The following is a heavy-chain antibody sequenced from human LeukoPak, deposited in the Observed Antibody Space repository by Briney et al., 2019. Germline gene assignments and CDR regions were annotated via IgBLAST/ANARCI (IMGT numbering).Heavy chain of an antibody. CDR3: ARRVVKNWFDP. V-gene: IGHV4-4*09. CDR1: GGSISSYY. Sequence: SETLSLTCTVSGGSISSYYWSWIRQPPGKGLEWIGYIYTSGSTNYNPSLKSRVTISVDTSNNQFSLKLSSVTAADTAVYYCARRVVKNWFDPWGQGTLVTVSS. CDR2: IYTSGST. J-gene: IGHJ5*02. D-gene: IGHD2-21*01.